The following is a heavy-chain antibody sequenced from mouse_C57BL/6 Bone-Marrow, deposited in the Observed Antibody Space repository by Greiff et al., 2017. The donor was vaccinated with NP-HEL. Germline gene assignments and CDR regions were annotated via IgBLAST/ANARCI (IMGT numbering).Heavy chain of an antibody. J-gene: IGHJ4*01. D-gene: IGHD1-1*01. CDR2: INPGSGGT. Sequence: VQLQQSGAELVRPGTSVKVSCKASGYAFTNYLIEWVKQRPGQGLEWIGVINPGSGGTNYNEKFKGKATMTADTSSNTAYMQLSSLTSEDSAVYFCATLYYYGSSSYAMDYWGQGTSVTVSS. CDR3: ATLYYYGSSSYAMDY. V-gene: IGHV1-54*01. CDR1: GYAFTNYL.